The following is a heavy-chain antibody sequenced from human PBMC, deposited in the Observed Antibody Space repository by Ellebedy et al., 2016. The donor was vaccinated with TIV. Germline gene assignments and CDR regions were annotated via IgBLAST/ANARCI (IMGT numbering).Heavy chain of an antibody. CDR1: GFTFSSYG. V-gene: IGHV3-30*18. D-gene: IGHD6-19*01. J-gene: IGHJ4*02. CDR3: AKDDSIIAVAGTFDY. CDR2: ISYDGSNK. Sequence: GGSLRLSCAASGFTFSSYGMHWVRQAPGKGLEWVAVISYDGSNKYYADSVKGRFTISRDNSKNTLYLQMNSLRAEDTAVYYCAKDDSIIAVAGTFDYWGQGTLVTVSS.